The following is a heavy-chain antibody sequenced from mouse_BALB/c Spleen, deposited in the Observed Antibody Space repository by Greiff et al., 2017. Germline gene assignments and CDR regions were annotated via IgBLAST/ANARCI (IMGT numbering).Heavy chain of an antibody. J-gene: IGHJ3*01. CDR1: GFTFTDYY. V-gene: IGHV7-3*02. D-gene: IGHD1-2*01. Sequence: EVKLVESGGGLVQPGGSLRLSCATSGFTFTDYYMSWVRQPPGKALEWLGFIRNKANGYTTEYSASVKGRFTISRDNSQSILYLQMNTLRAEDSATYYCARDGHYYGYGGFAYWGQGTLVTVSA. CDR3: ARDGHYYGYGGFAY. CDR2: IRNKANGYTT.